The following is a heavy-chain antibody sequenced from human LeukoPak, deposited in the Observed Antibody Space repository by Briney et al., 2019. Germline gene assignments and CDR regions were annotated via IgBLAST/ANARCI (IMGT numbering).Heavy chain of an antibody. Sequence: QPGGSLRLSCAASGFTFSSYWMSWVRQAPGKGLKWVANIKQDGSEKYYVDSVKGRFTISRDNAKNSLYLQMNSLRAEDTAVYYCARVRPVGFWSGYRRPYFDYWGQGALVTVSS. J-gene: IGHJ4*02. CDR3: ARVRPVGFWSGYRRPYFDY. CDR1: GFTFSSYW. CDR2: IKQDGSEK. D-gene: IGHD3-3*01. V-gene: IGHV3-7*01.